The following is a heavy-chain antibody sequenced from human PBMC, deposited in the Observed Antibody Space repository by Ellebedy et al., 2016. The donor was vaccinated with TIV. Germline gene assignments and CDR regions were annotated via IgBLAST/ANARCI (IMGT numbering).Heavy chain of an antibody. Sequence: GESLKISCAASGFTFSSYAMSWVRQAPGKGLEWVSAISGSGGSTYYVDSVKGRFTISRDNSKNTLYLQMNSLRAEDTAVYYCAKDPSRWNDYYDSSGYNYFDYWGQGTLVTVSS. CDR2: ISGSGGST. CDR1: GFTFSSYA. D-gene: IGHD3-22*01. J-gene: IGHJ4*02. V-gene: IGHV3-23*01. CDR3: AKDPSRWNDYYDSSGYNYFDY.